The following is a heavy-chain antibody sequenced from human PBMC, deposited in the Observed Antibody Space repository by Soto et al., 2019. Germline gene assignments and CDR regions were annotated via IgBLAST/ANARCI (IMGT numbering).Heavy chain of an antibody. CDR3: ARDSAILPGTYFDY. D-gene: IGHD6-13*01. CDR2: IYGDNTYT. Sequence: QVQLVQSGAEMKQPGASVKVSCKTSGYIFSDYVIHWVRQAPGQRPEWMGYIYGDNTYTKYSEKFQGRVTITSDTSATTGYRELSSLTSEDTAVYYCARDSAILPGTYFDYCGLGTLVTVFS. J-gene: IGHJ4*02. V-gene: IGHV1-3*01. CDR1: GYIFSDYV.